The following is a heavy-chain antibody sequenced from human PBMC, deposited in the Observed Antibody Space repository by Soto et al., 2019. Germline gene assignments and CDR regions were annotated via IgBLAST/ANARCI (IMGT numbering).Heavy chain of an antibody. J-gene: IGHJ4*02. V-gene: IGHV3-7*01. Sequence: PGGSLRLSCAASGFTFSNYWMSWVRQAPGKGLEWVANIKQDGSAKGYVDSVKGRFTISRDNAKNSLFLQMNNLGAEDTAVYYCASAYVWGQGALVPVSS. CDR1: GFTFSNYW. D-gene: IGHD2-8*01. CDR3: ASAYV. CDR2: IKQDGSAK.